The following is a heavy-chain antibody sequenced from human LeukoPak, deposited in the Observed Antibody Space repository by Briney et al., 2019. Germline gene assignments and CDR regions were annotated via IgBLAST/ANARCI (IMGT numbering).Heavy chain of an antibody. CDR1: GGSLSSYY. D-gene: IGHD6-19*01. J-gene: IGHJ4*02. V-gene: IGHV4-59*01. CDR3: ARGTGWLPDW. CDR2: IYGSGNT. Sequence: SETLSLTCSVSGGSLSSYYWSWIRQPPGKGLEWIGHIYGSGNTNYHPSLKSRLTISVDTSKNDFSLQLTSVTAADTAVYYCARGTGWLPDWWGQGTLVTVS.